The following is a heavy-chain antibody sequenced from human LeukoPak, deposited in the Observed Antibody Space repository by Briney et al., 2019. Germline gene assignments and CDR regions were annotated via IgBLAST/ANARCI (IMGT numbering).Heavy chain of an antibody. J-gene: IGHJ3*02. Sequence: GGSLRLSCEASGLTFNNYAMHWVRQSSGKGLEWVSGIGSSGGGTYYADSVKGRFTISRDTTKDTVYLQMDSLRAEDTAIYYCAKIHQNRVVVGAKGAFDIWGQGTVVTVSS. D-gene: IGHD2-15*01. CDR2: IGSSGGGT. CDR1: GLTFNNYA. V-gene: IGHV3-23*01. CDR3: AKIHQNRVVVGAKGAFDI.